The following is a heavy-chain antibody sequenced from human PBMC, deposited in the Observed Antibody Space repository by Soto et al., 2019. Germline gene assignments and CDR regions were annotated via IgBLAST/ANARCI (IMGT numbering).Heavy chain of an antibody. V-gene: IGHV3-21*06. J-gene: IGHJ3*01. CDR1: GFTLSSYS. CDR2: ISTTSNPI. CDR3: LRGGRGYTRDHVLDA. D-gene: IGHD2-2*02. Sequence: EVQLVESGGGLVKPGGSLRLSCVDSGFTLSSYSMNWVRQAPGKGLEWVSSISTTSNPIFYADSVRGRFTISRDNAKNTLYLQMNSLRAEDTAVYYCLRGGRGYTRDHVLDAWGQGTMVTVSS.